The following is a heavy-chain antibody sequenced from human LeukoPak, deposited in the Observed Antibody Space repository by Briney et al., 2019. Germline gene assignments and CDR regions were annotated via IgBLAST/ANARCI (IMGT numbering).Heavy chain of an antibody. CDR3: ASAYLPRIAAAGTVY. CDR1: GYTFNGYY. D-gene: IGHD6-13*01. J-gene: IGHJ4*02. Sequence: ASVKASCKASGYTFNGYYIHRVRQPPGQRLEWIGWINPNSGGTNYAQKFQGRVTMTRDTSISTAYMELSRLRSDDTAVYYCASAYLPRIAAAGTVYWGQGTLVTVSS. CDR2: INPNSGGT. V-gene: IGHV1-2*02.